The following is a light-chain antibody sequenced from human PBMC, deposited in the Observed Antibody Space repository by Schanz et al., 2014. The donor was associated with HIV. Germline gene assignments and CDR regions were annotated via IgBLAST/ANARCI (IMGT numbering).Light chain of an antibody. CDR1: QSISSW. Sequence: DIQMTQSPSTLSASVGDRVTITCRASQSISSWLAWYQQKPGKAPKLLIYKASSLERGVPSRFSGRGSGTEFTLTISRLQPDDFATYYCQQYSDYPLTFGPGTRVDL. CDR3: QQYSDYPLT. CDR2: KAS. V-gene: IGKV1-5*03. J-gene: IGKJ3*01.